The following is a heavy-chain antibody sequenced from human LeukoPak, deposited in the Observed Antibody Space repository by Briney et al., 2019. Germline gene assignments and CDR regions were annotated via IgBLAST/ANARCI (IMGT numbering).Heavy chain of an antibody. V-gene: IGHV1-46*01. CDR1: GYTFTSYD. D-gene: IGHD6-19*01. Sequence: ASVKVSCKASGYTFTSYDINWVRQATGQGLEWMGIINPSGGSTSYAQKFQGRVTMTRDMSTSTVYMELSSLRSEDTAVYYCARETPYSSNFDYWGQGTLVTVSS. CDR2: INPSGGST. J-gene: IGHJ4*02. CDR3: ARETPYSSNFDY.